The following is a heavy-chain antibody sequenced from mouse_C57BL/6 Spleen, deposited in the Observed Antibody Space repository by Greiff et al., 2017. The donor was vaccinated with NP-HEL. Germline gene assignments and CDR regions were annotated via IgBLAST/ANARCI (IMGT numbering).Heavy chain of an antibody. V-gene: IGHV1-26*01. CDR1: GYTFTDYY. CDR3: ARGGNYLAWFAY. Sequence: VQLQQSGPELVKPGASVKISCKASGYTFTDYYMNWVKQSHGQSLEWIGDINPNNGGTSYNQKFKGKATLTVDKSSSTAYMQLRSRTSEDSAVYYCARGGNYLAWFAYWGQGTLVTVSA. CDR2: INPNNGGT. D-gene: IGHD2-1*01. J-gene: IGHJ3*01.